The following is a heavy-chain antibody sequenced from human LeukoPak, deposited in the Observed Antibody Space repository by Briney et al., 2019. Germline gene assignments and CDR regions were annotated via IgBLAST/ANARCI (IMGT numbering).Heavy chain of an antibody. CDR2: ISSNGGST. D-gene: IGHD1-26*01. CDR3: ARLGTQVGATGGY. CDR1: GFTFSSYA. J-gene: IGHJ4*02. Sequence: GGSLRLSXAASGFTFSSYAMHWVRQAPGKGLEYVSAISSNGGSTYYANSVKGRFTISRDNSKNTLYLQMGSLRAEDMAVYYCARLGTQVGATGGYWGQGTLVTVSS. V-gene: IGHV3-64*01.